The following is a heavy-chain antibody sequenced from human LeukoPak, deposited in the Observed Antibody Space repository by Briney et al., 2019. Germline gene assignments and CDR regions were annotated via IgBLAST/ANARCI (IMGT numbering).Heavy chain of an antibody. CDR3: ARLRVVRGVILRDFDY. CDR2: IYYSGST. V-gene: IGHV4-39*01. J-gene: IGHJ4*02. D-gene: IGHD3-10*01. CDR1: GGSISSSSSY. Sequence: SETLSLTCTVSGGSISSSSSYWGWIRQPPGKGLEWIGSIYYSGSTYYNPSLKSRVTISVDTSKNQFSLKLSSVTAADTAVDYRARLRVVRGVILRDFDYWGQGTLVTVSS.